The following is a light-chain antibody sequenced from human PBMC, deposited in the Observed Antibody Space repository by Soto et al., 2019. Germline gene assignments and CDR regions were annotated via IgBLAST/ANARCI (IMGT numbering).Light chain of an antibody. V-gene: IGLV2-14*01. Sequence: QSALTQPASVSGSPGQSITLLCTGTSSDVGGYNCVSWYQQHPGKAPKLMIHDVTNRPSGVSNRFSGSKSGNTASLTISGLQAEDEAYYYCSSYTSSSSYVFVTGTKLTVL. CDR3: SSYTSSSSYV. CDR2: DVT. J-gene: IGLJ1*01. CDR1: SSDVGGYNC.